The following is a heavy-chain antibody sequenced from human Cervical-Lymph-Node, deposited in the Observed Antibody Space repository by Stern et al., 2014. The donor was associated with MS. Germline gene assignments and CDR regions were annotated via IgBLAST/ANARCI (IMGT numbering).Heavy chain of an antibody. CDR3: ARDEIGQTTTHYYYYGMDV. CDR2: VIPIFGAT. D-gene: IGHD1-1*01. V-gene: IGHV1-69*01. Sequence: VQLVESGAEVKKPGSSVKVSCKASGGSFSSYGISWVRQAPGQGLEWLGGVIPIFGATHYAQKFQGRVTITADESTSTAYMELRSLRSEDTAVYYCARDEIGQTTTHYYYYGMDVWGQGTTVTVSS. CDR1: GGSFSSYG. J-gene: IGHJ6*02.